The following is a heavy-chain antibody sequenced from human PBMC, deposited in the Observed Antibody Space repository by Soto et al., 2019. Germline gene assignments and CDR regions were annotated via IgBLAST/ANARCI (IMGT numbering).Heavy chain of an antibody. D-gene: IGHD3-3*01. Sequence: QVQLVQSGAEVKKPGSSVKVSCKASGGTFSSYAISWVRQAPGQGLEWMGGIIPIFGTANYAQKLRGSVTITADEATGTAYMELSSLRSEDTAVYYGARDPPLNYEFWSGDYYGMDVWGQGTTVTVSS. CDR1: GGTFSSYA. J-gene: IGHJ6*02. CDR2: IIPIFGTA. CDR3: ARDPPLNYEFWSGDYYGMDV. V-gene: IGHV1-69*01.